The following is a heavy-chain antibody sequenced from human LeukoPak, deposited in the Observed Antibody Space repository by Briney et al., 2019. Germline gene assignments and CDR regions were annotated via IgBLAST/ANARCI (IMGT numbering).Heavy chain of an antibody. Sequence: GSLRLSCAASGFTFSNYGMSWVRQAPGQGLEWVSTISDSGGIAYYADSVKGRFTISRDNSRSTLYLQMNSPRAEDTAEYYCAKDGGVNWGNWFDSWGQGT. J-gene: IGHJ5*01. CDR1: GFTFSNYG. D-gene: IGHD3-16*01. CDR2: ISDSGGIA. CDR3: AKDGGVNWGNWFDS. V-gene: IGHV3-23*01.